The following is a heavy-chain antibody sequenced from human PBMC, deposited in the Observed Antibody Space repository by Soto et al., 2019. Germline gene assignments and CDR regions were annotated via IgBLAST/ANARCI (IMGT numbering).Heavy chain of an antibody. CDR2: INHSGST. CDR3: ARGFEQQLVLYYYSGMDV. V-gene: IGHV4-34*01. Sequence: SETLSLTCAVYVGSFSGYYWSWIRQPPGKGLEWIGEINHSGSTNYNPSLKSRVTISVDTSKNQFSLTLNSVTAADRAVYYCARGFEQQLVLYYYSGMDVWGQGTTVTVSS. CDR1: VGSFSGYY. J-gene: IGHJ6*02. D-gene: IGHD6-6*01.